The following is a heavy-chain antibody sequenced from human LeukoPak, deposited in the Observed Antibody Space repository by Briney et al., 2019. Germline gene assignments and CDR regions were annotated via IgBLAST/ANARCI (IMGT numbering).Heavy chain of an antibody. V-gene: IGHV3-74*01. Sequence: GGSLRLSCAASGFTFSTYWMHWVRQAPGKGLVWVSRINSDGRRTTYADSVKGRFTISRDKAKNTLYLQMNSLRTEDTAVYYCARPETQYSSGLDGFDIWGQGTMVTVSS. J-gene: IGHJ3*02. D-gene: IGHD6-19*01. CDR2: INSDGRRT. CDR3: ARPETQYSSGLDGFDI. CDR1: GFTFSTYW.